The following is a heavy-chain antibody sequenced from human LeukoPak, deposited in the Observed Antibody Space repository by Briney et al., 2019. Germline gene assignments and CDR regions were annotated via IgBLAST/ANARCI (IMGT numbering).Heavy chain of an antibody. J-gene: IGHJ6*02. CDR1: GYTFTGYY. V-gene: IGHV1-2*02. D-gene: IGHD3-10*01. Sequence: ASVKVSCKASGYTFTGYYMHWVRQAPGQGLEWMGWINPNSGGTNYAQKFQGRVTMTRDTSISTAYMELSRLRSDDTAVYYCARDRSSAESPYGRDVWGQETTVTVSS. CDR3: ARDRSSAESPYGRDV. CDR2: INPNSGGT.